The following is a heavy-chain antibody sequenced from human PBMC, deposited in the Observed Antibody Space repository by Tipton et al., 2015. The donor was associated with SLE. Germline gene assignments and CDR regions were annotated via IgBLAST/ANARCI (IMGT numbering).Heavy chain of an antibody. J-gene: IGHJ3*02. CDR2: IHSSGST. D-gene: IGHD3-10*01. V-gene: IGHV4-59*01. CDR1: GGSINSYY. Sequence: LRLSCTVSGGSINSYYWSWIRQPPGKGLEWIGYIHSSGSTNYNPTLKSRVTISVDTSKNQFSLRLSSVTAADTAVYYCARVDGSGPDAFDIWGQGTMVTVFS. CDR3: ARVDGSGPDAFDI.